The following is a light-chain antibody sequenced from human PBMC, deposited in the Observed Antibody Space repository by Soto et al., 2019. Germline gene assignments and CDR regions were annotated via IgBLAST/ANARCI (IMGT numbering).Light chain of an antibody. CDR2: TTS. CDR3: QQTYTLPPT. CDR1: QTVSKF. J-gene: IGKJ1*01. Sequence: DIQMTQSPSSLSASVGDRVTIACRASQTVSKFVNWYQQKPGKVPTLLIFTTSTLHSGVPSRFSGSGSGTEFTLTINGLQPEDFATYYCQQTYTLPPTFAPGTMVDIK. V-gene: IGKV1-39*01.